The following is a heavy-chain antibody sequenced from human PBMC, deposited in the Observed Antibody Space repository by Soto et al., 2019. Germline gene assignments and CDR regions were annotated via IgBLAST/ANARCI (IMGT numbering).Heavy chain of an antibody. J-gene: IGHJ6*02. D-gene: IGHD3-3*01. CDR3: ASKGVGGIYYGMDI. CDR2: IYHSGTT. CDR1: GYSISSGYY. Sequence: PSETLSLTCAVSGYSISSGYYWGWIRQPPGKGLQWIGSIYHSGTTYYNPSLKCRVTISVDTCKNQFSLKLSSVTAADTAVYYCASKGVGGIYYGMDIWGQGTTVAVSS. V-gene: IGHV4-38-2*01.